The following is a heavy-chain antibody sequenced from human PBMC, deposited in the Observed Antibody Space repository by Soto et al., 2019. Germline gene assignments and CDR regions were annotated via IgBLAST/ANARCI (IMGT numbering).Heavy chain of an antibody. CDR3: ARVRCSGGSCYSGWFDT. D-gene: IGHD2-15*01. CDR1: GGSISSYY. Sequence: XETLSLTCTVSGGSISSYYWSWIRQPPGKGLEWIGYIYYSGSTNYNPSLKSRVTISVDTSKNQFSLKLSSVTAADTAVYYCARVRCSGGSCYSGWFDTRGQGTLVTSPQ. CDR2: IYYSGST. J-gene: IGHJ5*02. V-gene: IGHV4-59*01.